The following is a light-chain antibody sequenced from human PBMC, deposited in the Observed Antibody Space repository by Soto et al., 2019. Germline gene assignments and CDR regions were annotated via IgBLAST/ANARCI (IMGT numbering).Light chain of an antibody. J-gene: IGKJ3*01. CDR3: QQYYSGFT. CDR2: WAS. CDR1: QSVLYSSNNKNY. V-gene: IGKV4-1*01. Sequence: DIVMTQSPDSLGVSLGERATINCKSSQSVLYSSNNKNYLAWYQQKPGQPPKLLIYWASTRESGVPDRFSGSGSGTDFTLTISSLQADDVAVYYCQQYYSGFTFGPGTKVDIK.